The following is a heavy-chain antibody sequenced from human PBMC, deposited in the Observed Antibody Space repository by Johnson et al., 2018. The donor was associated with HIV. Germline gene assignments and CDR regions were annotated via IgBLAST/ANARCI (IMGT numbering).Heavy chain of an antibody. J-gene: IGHJ3*02. CDR3: ARAPMTGDDAFDI. V-gene: IGHV3-30*03. CDR1: GFSFSSYG. Sequence: VQLVESGGGVVQPGRSLRLSCAASGFSFSSYGMHWVRQAPGKRLEWVAAISYDGSNEYYADSVKGRFTISRDNSKNTLYLQMNSLRAEDTAVYYCARAPMTGDDAFDIWVQGTMVTVSS. CDR2: ISYDGSNE. D-gene: IGHD3-16*01.